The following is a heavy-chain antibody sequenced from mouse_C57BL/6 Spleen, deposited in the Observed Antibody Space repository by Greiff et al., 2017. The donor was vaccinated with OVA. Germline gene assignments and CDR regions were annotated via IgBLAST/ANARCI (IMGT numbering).Heavy chain of an antibody. CDR2: IDPSDSYT. CDR3: AFYYGSSLYYAMDY. CDR1: GYTFTSYW. V-gene: IGHV1-59*01. Sequence: VQLQQPGAELVRPGTSVKLSCKASGYTFTSYWMHWVKQRPGQGLECIGVIDPSDSYTNYNQKFKGKATLTVDTSSSTAYMQLSSLTSEDSAVYYCAFYYGSSLYYAMDYWGQGTSVTVSS. J-gene: IGHJ4*01. D-gene: IGHD1-1*01.